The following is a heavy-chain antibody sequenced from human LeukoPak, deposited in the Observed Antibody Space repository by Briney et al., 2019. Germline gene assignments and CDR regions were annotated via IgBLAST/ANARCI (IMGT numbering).Heavy chain of an antibody. D-gene: IGHD2-2*01. J-gene: IGHJ6*03. Sequence: GASVKVSCKASGGTFSSYAISWVRQAPGQGLEWMGGIIPIFGTANYAQKFQGRVTMTRDMSTSTVYMELSSLRSEDTAVYYCARDMPGDYYYYMDVWGKGTTVTVSS. CDR1: GGTFSSYA. CDR3: ARDMPGDYYYYMDV. CDR2: IIPIFGTA. V-gene: IGHV1-69*05.